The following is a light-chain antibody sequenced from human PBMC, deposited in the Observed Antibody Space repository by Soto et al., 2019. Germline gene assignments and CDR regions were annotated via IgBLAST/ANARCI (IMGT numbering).Light chain of an antibody. CDR1: TSNIGATCD. V-gene: IGLV1-40*02. Sequence: QSLGAQPPWVSGAPGQRVSISCTGSTSNIGATCDVHWYQQLPGTAPKLLIYGNSNRPSGLPDRFSGSKSGTSASLAITGLQAEDEADYHCQSYDSSLSASYVFGTGTKVTVL. J-gene: IGLJ1*01. CDR3: QSYDSSLSASYV. CDR2: GNS.